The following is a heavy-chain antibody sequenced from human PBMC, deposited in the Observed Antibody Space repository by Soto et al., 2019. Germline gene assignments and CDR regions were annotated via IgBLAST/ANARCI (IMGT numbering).Heavy chain of an antibody. Sequence: GASVKVSCKASGYTFTGYYMHWVRQAPGQGLEWMGWINPNSGGTNYAQKFQGWVTMTRDTSISTAYMELSRLRSEDTAMYYCARELRRDGYIWAAYWGLGTLVTVSS. D-gene: IGHD3-16*01. CDR1: GYTFTGYY. CDR2: INPNSGGT. J-gene: IGHJ4*02. V-gene: IGHV1-2*04. CDR3: ARELRRDGYIWAAY.